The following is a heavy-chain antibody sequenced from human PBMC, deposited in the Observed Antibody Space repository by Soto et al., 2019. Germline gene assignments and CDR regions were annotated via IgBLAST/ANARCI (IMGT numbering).Heavy chain of an antibody. Sequence: ASVKVSCKASGGTFSSYAISWVRQAPGQGLKWMGWMNPNSGNTGYAQKFQGRVTMTRNTSISTAYMELSSLRSEDTAVYYCARTSGSSSWRGHYYYYYGMDVWGQGTTVTVSS. V-gene: IGHV1-8*02. D-gene: IGHD6-13*01. CDR2: MNPNSGNT. J-gene: IGHJ6*02. CDR3: ARTSGSSSWRGHYYYYYGMDV. CDR1: GGTFSSYA.